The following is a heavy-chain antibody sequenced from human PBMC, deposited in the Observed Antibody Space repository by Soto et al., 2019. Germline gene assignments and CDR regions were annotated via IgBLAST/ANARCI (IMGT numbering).Heavy chain of an antibody. CDR2: VYYTGTT. J-gene: IGHJ4*02. Sequence: SETLSLTCSVSGGSINNYYWTWIRQPPGMGLEWIGYVYYTGTTGYNPSLKSRVTISIDGSKNQISLKLSSVSAEDTAVYYCAKRDSSSSAFDFWGQGTLVTVSS. D-gene: IGHD6-6*01. CDR1: GGSINNYY. V-gene: IGHV4-59*12. CDR3: AKRDSSSSAFDF.